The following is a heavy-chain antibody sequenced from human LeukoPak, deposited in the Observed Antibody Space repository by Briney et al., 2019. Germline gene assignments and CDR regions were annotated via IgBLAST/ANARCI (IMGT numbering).Heavy chain of an antibody. CDR3: AKDLGIPSSVSPDWGMDV. CDR2: INPNSGGT. J-gene: IGHJ6*02. D-gene: IGHD5-18*01. V-gene: IGHV1-2*06. Sequence: ASVKVSCKASGYTFTDYYIHWVRQAPGQGLEWMGPINPNSGGTQYAQKFQGRVTMTRDTSISTAYMELSSLRSDGTAVYYCAKDLGIPSSVSPDWGMDVWGQGTTVTVSS. CDR1: GYTFTDYY.